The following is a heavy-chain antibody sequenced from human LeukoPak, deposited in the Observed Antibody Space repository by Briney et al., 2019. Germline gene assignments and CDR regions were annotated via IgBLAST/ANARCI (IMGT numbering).Heavy chain of an antibody. Sequence: SETLSLTCAVYGGSFSGYYWSWIRQPPGKGLEWIGEINHSGSTNYNPSLKSRVTISVDTSKSQFSLKLSSVTAADTAVYYCASESMNWFDPWGQGTLVTVSS. J-gene: IGHJ5*02. CDR3: ASESMNWFDP. V-gene: IGHV4-34*01. D-gene: IGHD2/OR15-2a*01. CDR1: GGSFSGYY. CDR2: INHSGST.